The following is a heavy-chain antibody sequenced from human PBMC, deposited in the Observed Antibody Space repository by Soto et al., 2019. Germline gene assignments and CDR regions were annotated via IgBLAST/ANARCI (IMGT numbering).Heavy chain of an antibody. V-gene: IGHV3-11*06. D-gene: IGHD6-13*01. CDR1: GFTFSDYY. CDR3: AKGTPSSSWEIDY. J-gene: IGHJ4*02. CDR2: ISSSSSYT. Sequence: GGSLRLSCAASGFTFSDYYMSWIRQAPGKGLEWVSYISSSSSYTNYADSVKGRFTISRDNAKNSLYLQMNSLRAEDTAVYYCAKGTPSSSWEIDYWGQGTLVTVSS.